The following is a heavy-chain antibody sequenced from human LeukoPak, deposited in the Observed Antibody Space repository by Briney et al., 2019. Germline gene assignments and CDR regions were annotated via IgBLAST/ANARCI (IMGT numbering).Heavy chain of an antibody. Sequence: GGPLRLSCAASGFTFSSYSMNWVRQAPGKGLEWVSYISSSSSTIYYADSVKGRFTISRDNAKNSLYLQMNSLRAEDTAVYYCARVAHSSSSGYWGQGTLVTVSS. V-gene: IGHV3-48*04. CDR3: ARVAHSSSSGY. CDR2: ISSSSSTI. D-gene: IGHD6-6*01. J-gene: IGHJ4*02. CDR1: GFTFSSYS.